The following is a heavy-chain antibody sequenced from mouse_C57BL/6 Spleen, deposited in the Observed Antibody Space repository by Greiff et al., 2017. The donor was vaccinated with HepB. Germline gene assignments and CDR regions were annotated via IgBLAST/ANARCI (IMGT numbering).Heavy chain of an antibody. CDR2: IDPSDSYT. Sequence: QVQLQQPGAELVMPGASVKLSCKASGYTFTSYWMHWVKQRPGQGLEWIGEIDPSDSYTNYNQKFKGKSTLTVDKSSSTAYMQLSSLTSEDSAVYYCAREETGTGYYFDYWGQGTTLTVSS. CDR1: GYTFTSYW. V-gene: IGHV1-69*01. J-gene: IGHJ2*01. CDR3: AREETGTGYYFDY. D-gene: IGHD4-1*01.